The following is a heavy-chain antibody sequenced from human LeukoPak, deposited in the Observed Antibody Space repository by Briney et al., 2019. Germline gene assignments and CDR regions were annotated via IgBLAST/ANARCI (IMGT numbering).Heavy chain of an antibody. CDR1: GGSFSGYY. Sequence: SETLSLTCAVYGGSFSGYYWSWIRQPPGKVLEWIGEINHSGSTNYNPSLKSRVTISVDTSKNQFSLKLSSVTAADTAVYYCARGQKYSYGYRVTELGSGYFDYWGQGTLVTVSS. CDR3: ARGQKYSYGYRVTELGSGYFDY. CDR2: INHSGST. J-gene: IGHJ4*02. V-gene: IGHV4-34*01. D-gene: IGHD5-18*01.